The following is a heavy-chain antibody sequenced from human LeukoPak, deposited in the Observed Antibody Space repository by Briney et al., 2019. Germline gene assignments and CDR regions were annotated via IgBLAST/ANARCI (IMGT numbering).Heavy chain of an antibody. CDR3: ARGRGDSYFDY. V-gene: IGHV3-21*01. CDR1: GFTFSSYS. D-gene: IGHD5-12*01. Sequence: GGSLRLSCAASGFTFSSYSMNWVRQAPGKGLEWVSSISSSSSYIYYADSVKGRFTISRDNAKNSLYLQMNSLRAADTAVYYCARGRGDSYFDYWGQGTLVTVSS. CDR2: ISSSSSYI. J-gene: IGHJ4*02.